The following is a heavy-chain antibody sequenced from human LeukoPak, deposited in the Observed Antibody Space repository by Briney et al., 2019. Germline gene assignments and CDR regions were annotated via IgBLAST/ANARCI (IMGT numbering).Heavy chain of an antibody. CDR2: IYTGGDT. Sequence: GESLRLSCAASGFSVSNKYMSWVRQAPGKGLEWVSVIYTGGDTYYADSVRGRFTISRDNSKNTVNLQMNSLRAEDTALYYCAGGQMFTSGGFDDWGQGTLVTVPS. V-gene: IGHV3-53*01. J-gene: IGHJ4*02. D-gene: IGHD6-19*01. CDR1: GFSVSNKY. CDR3: AGGQMFTSGGFDD.